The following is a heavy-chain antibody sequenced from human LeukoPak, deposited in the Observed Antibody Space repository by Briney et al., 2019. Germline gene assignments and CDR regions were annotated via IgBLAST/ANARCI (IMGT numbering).Heavy chain of an antibody. CDR1: GGTFSSYA. Sequence: ASVKVSCKASGGTFSSYAINWVRQATGQGLEWMGWMNPNSGNTGYAQKFQGRVTMTRNTSISTAYMELSSLRSEDTAVYYCAKVQYSSSLYYFDYWGQGTLVTVSS. V-gene: IGHV1-8*02. CDR2: MNPNSGNT. CDR3: AKVQYSSSLYYFDY. D-gene: IGHD6-13*01. J-gene: IGHJ4*02.